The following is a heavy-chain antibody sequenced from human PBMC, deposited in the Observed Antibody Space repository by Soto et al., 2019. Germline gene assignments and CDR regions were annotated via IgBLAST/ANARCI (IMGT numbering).Heavy chain of an antibody. CDR3: ARGLYSSSWYNGFDP. D-gene: IGHD6-13*01. CDR1: GGSFSGYY. CDR2: INHSGST. V-gene: IGHV4-34*01. J-gene: IGHJ5*02. Sequence: QVQLQQWDAGLLKPSETLSLTCAVYGGSFSGYYWSWIRQPPGKRLEWIGEINHSGSTNYNPSLKSRVTKSVDTSKYQCSLKLSSVTAADTAVYYCARGLYSSSWYNGFDPWGQGTLVTVSS.